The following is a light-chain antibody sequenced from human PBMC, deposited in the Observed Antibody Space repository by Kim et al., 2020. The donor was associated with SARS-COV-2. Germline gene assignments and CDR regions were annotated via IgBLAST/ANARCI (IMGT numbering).Light chain of an antibody. V-gene: IGLV3-19*01. Sequence: ALGQTVRITCQGDSLRSYYASWYQQKPGQAPVLVIYGKNNRPSGIPDRFSGSSSGNKASLTITGTQAGDEADYYCNSRGSNDNVLFGGGTQLTVL. J-gene: IGLJ2*01. CDR3: NSRGSNDNVL. CDR2: GKN. CDR1: SLRSYY.